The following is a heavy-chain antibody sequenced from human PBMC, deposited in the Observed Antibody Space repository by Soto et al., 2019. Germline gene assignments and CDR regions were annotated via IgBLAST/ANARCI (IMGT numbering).Heavy chain of an antibody. CDR2: ISSSGSTI. V-gene: IGHV3-48*04. Sequence: PGGSLRLSCAASGFTFTRYSMNWVRQAPGKGLEWVSSISSSGSTIYYADSVKGRFTISRDNAKNSLYLQMNSLRAEDTAVYYCAGGIYDFWSGYSFYFDYWGQRTLVTVSS. J-gene: IGHJ4*02. CDR1: GFTFTRYS. CDR3: AGGIYDFWSGYSFYFDY. D-gene: IGHD3-3*01.